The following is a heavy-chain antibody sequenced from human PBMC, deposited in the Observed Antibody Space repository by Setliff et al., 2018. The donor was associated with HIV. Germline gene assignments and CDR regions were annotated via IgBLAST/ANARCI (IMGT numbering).Heavy chain of an antibody. J-gene: IGHJ6*03. CDR1: GGSFSGYY. D-gene: IGHD3-10*01. CDR3: ASLNGSESPYIYYYYMDV. V-gene: IGHV4-59*04. Sequence: SETMSLTCSVSGGSFSGYYWSWIRQPPGKGLEWIGSINYRGNTYYNPSLTSRAAIFVDTSKNQISLKLSSVTAADTAVYYCASLNGSESPYIYYYYMDVWGKGTTVTVSS. CDR2: INYRGNT.